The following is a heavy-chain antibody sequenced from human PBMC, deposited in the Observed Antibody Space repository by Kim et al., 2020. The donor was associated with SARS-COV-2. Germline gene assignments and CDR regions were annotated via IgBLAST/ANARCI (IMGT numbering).Heavy chain of an antibody. CDR2: IGTAGDT. CDR1: GFTFSSYD. J-gene: IGHJ4*02. V-gene: IGHV3-13*01. D-gene: IGHD4-17*01. CDR3: ARATYGRLRGYYFDY. Sequence: GGSLRLSGAASGFTFSSYDMHWVRQATGKGLEWVSAIGTAGDTYYPGSVKGRFTISRENAKNSLYLQMNSLRAGDTAVYYCARATYGRLRGYYFDYWGQGTLVTVSS.